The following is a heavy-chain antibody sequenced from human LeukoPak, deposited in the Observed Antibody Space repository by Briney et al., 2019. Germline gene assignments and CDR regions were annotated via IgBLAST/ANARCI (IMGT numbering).Heavy chain of an antibody. J-gene: IGHJ3*02. CDR1: GYTFTSYD. CDR2: MNPNSGNT. CDR3: ARDSVTYDAFDI. V-gene: IGHV1-8*01. Sequence: ASVKVSCKASGYTFTSYDINWVRQATGQGLEWMGWMNPNSGNTGYAQKFQGRVTMTRDTSISTAYMELSRLRSDDTAVYYCARDSVTYDAFDIWGQGTMVTVSS. D-gene: IGHD4-17*01.